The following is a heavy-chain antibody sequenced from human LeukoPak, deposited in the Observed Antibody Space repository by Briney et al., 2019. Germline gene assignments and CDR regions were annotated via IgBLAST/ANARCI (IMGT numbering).Heavy chain of an antibody. CDR3: AREGYCSSTSCYGLYAFDI. J-gene: IGHJ3*02. V-gene: IGHV3-66*01. CDR2: IYSGGST. Sequence: GGSLRLSCAASGFTVSSNYMSWVRQAPGKGLEWVSVIYSGGSTYYADSVKGRFTISRDNSKNALYLQMNSLRAEDTAVYYCAREGYCSSTSCYGLYAFDIWGQGTMVTVSS. D-gene: IGHD2-2*01. CDR1: GFTVSSNY.